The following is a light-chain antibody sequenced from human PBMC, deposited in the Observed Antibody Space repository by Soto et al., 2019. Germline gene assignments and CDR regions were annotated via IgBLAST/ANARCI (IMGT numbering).Light chain of an antibody. J-gene: IGKJ1*01. CDR2: AAS. V-gene: IGKV1-39*01. CDR3: QQSYSTPRT. CDR1: QSIRGN. Sequence: DIQMTQSPSSLSASVGDRVTITCRASQSIRGNLNWFQQKPGKAPKLLIYAASSLQSGVPSRFSGSGSGTDFTLTISSLQPEDFATYYCQQSYSTPRTFGQGTKVEIK.